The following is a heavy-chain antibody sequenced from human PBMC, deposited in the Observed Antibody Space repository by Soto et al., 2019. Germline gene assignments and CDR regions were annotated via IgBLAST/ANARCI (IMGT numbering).Heavy chain of an antibody. Sequence: LRLSCSASGFTFNTYTMHWVRQAPGKGLEWVSAISGRGDGTYYAASVKGRFTVSRDNSNLYLQMNSLRVEDTAVYFCAKSTHWGYDGSGSDHWGQGTLVTVSS. CDR2: ISGRGDGT. V-gene: IGHV3-23*01. J-gene: IGHJ5*02. D-gene: IGHD3-22*01. CDR1: GFTFNTYT. CDR3: AKSTHWGYDGSGSDH.